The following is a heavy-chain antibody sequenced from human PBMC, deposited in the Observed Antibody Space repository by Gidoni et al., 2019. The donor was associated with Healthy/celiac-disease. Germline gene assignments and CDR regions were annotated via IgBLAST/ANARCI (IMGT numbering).Heavy chain of an antibody. CDR3: AKDPLWLGGYFDY. V-gene: IGHV3-23*04. CDR2: ISGSGGST. J-gene: IGHJ4*02. Sequence: EVQLVESGGGLVQPGGSLSLSCAASGFSFSSYAMGWVRQAPGKGLEWVSAISGSGGSTYYADSVKGRFTISRDNSKNTLYLQMNSLRAEDTAVYYCAKDPLWLGGYFDYWGQGTLVTVSS. CDR1: GFSFSSYA. D-gene: IGHD3-10*01.